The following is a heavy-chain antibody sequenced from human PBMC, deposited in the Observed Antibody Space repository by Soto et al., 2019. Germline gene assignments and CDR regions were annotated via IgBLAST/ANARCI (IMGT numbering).Heavy chain of an antibody. CDR3: VREVVPAAIPYYYYGMDV. CDR1: GYTFTSYY. V-gene: IGHV1-46*01. CDR2: INPSGGST. J-gene: IGHJ6*02. Sequence: QVQLVQSGAEVKKPGASVKVSCKASGYTFTSYYMHWVRQAPGQGLEWMGIINPSGGSTSYAQKFQGRVTMTRDTSTSTVYMELSSLRSEDTAVYYCVREVVPAAIPYYYYGMDVWGQGTTVTVSS. D-gene: IGHD2-2*02.